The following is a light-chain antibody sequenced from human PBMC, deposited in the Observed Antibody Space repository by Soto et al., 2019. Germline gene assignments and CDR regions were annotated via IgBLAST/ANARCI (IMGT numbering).Light chain of an antibody. V-gene: IGLV2-14*01. CDR1: SSDVGGYNF. CDR2: EVN. J-gene: IGLJ3*02. Sequence: ALTQPASVSGSPGQSITISCTGTSSDVGGYNFVSWYQQHPGKAPKLMIFEVNNRPSGVSNRFSGSQSGNTASLTISGLQAEDEADYYCSSYTSIAGVFGGGTKVTVL. CDR3: SSYTSIAGV.